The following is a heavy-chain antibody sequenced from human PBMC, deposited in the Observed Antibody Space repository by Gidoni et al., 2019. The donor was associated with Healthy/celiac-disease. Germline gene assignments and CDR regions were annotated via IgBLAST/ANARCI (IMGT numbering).Heavy chain of an antibody. V-gene: IGHV4-39*01. D-gene: IGHD1-26*01. J-gene: IGHJ4*02. CDR1: GGSISSSSYF. CDR3: ARQGVGSISPLYSFDY. CDR2: IYYGGTT. Sequence: LQLQESGPGLVKPSETLSLACTVSGGSISSSSYFCGWIRQPPGKGLEWIGSIYYGGTTYYNPSLKSRVTMSVDTSKNQFSLKLTSVTAADTAVYYCARQGVGSISPLYSFDYWGQGTLVSVSS.